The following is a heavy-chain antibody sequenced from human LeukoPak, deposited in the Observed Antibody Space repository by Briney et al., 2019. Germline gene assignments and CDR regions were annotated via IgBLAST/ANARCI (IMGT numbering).Heavy chain of an antibody. CDR2: IKGDESAK. D-gene: IGHD1-26*01. V-gene: IGHV3-7*01. CDR1: GFTFSTYW. CDR3: ARDVGGSLDY. Sequence: GGSLRLSCAASGFTFSTYWMAWVRHAPGKGVEWVANIKGDESAKHQADSVKGRFTISRDNAQNSVYLQMTSLRGEDTAVYYCARDVGGSLDYWGQGTLVTVSS. J-gene: IGHJ4*02.